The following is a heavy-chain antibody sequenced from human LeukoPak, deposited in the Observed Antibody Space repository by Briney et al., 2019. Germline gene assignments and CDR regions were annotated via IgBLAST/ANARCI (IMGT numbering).Heavy chain of an antibody. CDR3: ARAATTVDTPIDY. D-gene: IGHD4-17*01. J-gene: IGHJ4*02. V-gene: IGHV4-34*01. CDR1: GFTFSSYG. Sequence: GSLRLSCAASGFTFSSYGMSWIRQPPGKGLEWIGEINHSGSTNYNPSLKSRVTISVDTSKNQFSLKLSSVTATDTAVYYCARAATTVDTPIDYWGQGTLVTVSS. CDR2: INHSGST.